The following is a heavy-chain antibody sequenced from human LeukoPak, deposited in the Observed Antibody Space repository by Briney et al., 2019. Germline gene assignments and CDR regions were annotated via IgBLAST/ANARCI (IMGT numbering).Heavy chain of an antibody. V-gene: IGHV4-61*08. CDR3: ARQVMKCSQGLSCIATAGTPPYYYYGMDV. CDR1: GGSITSGGYS. Sequence: SETLSLTCAISGGSITSGGYSWSWIRQPPGKGLEWIGYIYYSGSTNYNPSLKSRVTISVDTSKNQFSLKLSSVTAADTAVYYCARQVMKCSQGLSCIATAGTPPYYYYGMDVWGQGTTVTVSS. J-gene: IGHJ6*02. D-gene: IGHD6-13*01. CDR2: IYYSGST.